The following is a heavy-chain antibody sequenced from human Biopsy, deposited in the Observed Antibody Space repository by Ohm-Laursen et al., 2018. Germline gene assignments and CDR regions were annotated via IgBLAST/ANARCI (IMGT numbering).Heavy chain of an antibody. Sequence: SLRLSCAAFGFTFNNYGMQWVRQAPGKGLEWVAFIFYDGSNTYYADSVKGRFTISRDSSKNTLYLQMNSLRVEDTAVYYCARGPSGVATIGRGQGTLVTVSS. D-gene: IGHD5-24*01. CDR2: IFYDGSNT. CDR1: GFTFNNYG. J-gene: IGHJ4*02. CDR3: ARGPSGVATIG. V-gene: IGHV3-33*08.